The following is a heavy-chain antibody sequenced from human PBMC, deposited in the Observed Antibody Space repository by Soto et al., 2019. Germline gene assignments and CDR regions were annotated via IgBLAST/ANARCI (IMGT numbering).Heavy chain of an antibody. CDR2: INPSGGST. Sequence: GASVKVSCKASGYTFTSYYMHWVRQAPGQGLEWMGIINPSGGSTSYAQKFQGRVTITRDTSTSTVYMELSSLRSEDTAVYYCARVKYYYDSSGSSTHWLYYGMDVWGQGTTVTVSS. D-gene: IGHD3-22*01. J-gene: IGHJ6*02. CDR1: GYTFTSYY. V-gene: IGHV1-46*01. CDR3: ARVKYYYDSSGSSTHWLYYGMDV.